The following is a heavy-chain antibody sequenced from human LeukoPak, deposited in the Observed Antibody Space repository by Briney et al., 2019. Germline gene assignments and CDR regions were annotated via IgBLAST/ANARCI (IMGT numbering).Heavy chain of an antibody. V-gene: IGHV3-21*01. CDR3: AISYYDSSGYFDY. Sequence: GGSLRLSCAASGFTFSSYSMNWVRQAPGKGLEWVSSISSSSSYIYYADSVKGRFTISRDNAKNSLYLQMNSLRAEDTAVYYCAISYYDSSGYFDYWGQGTLVTVSS. D-gene: IGHD3-22*01. CDR2: ISSSSSYI. J-gene: IGHJ4*02. CDR1: GFTFSSYS.